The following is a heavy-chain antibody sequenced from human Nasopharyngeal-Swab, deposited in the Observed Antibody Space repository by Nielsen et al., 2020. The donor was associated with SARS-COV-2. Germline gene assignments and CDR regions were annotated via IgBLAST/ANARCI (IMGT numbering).Heavy chain of an antibody. J-gene: IGHJ5*02. Sequence: GGFLRLSCAASGFTFSSYEMNWVRQAPGKGLEWVSYISSSGSTIYYADSVKGRFTISRDNAKNSLYLQMNSLRAEDTAVYYCAREGGLLWFGESPEGGWFDPWGQGTLVTVSS. CDR3: AREGGLLWFGESPEGGWFDP. CDR1: GFTFSSYE. D-gene: IGHD3-10*01. CDR2: ISSSGSTI. V-gene: IGHV3-48*03.